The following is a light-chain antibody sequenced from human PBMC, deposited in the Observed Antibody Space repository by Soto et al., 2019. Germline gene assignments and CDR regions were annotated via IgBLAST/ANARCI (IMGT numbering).Light chain of an antibody. J-gene: IGKJ1*01. CDR3: QQYNSYSGT. Sequence: DIQMTQSPSTLSASVGDRVTITCRASQRISSWLAWYQQKPGKAPKLLIYHASRLESGVPSRFSGSGSGKEFTLPISTLQPDDFTTYYCQQYNSYSGTFGQGTKVEIK. V-gene: IGKV1-5*01. CDR2: HAS. CDR1: QRISSW.